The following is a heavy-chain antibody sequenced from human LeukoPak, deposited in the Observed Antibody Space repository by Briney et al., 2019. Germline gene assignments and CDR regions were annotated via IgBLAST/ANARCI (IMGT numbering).Heavy chain of an antibody. D-gene: IGHD2-15*01. V-gene: IGHV3-53*01. CDR2: TYSGGRT. CDR1: GFTVTRNY. CDR3: ARDHSDCSGGICSFSYHYYYMDV. J-gene: IGHJ6*03. Sequence: GGSRRLSCAASGFTVTRNYMTWLRQAPGKGLEWVSVTYSGGRTYYEDSVKGRFTISRDNSKNTLYLQMNSLRAEDTAVYYCARDHSDCSGGICSFSYHYYYMDVWGKGTTVTVSS.